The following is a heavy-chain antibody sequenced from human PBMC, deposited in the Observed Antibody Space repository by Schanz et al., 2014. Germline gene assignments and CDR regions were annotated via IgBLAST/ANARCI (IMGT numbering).Heavy chain of an antibody. CDR3: TSDYYYGMDV. Sequence: QVQLQGSGPGLVKPSETLSLTCIVSGGSISGDYWSWIRQSPGKGLEWIGHLYDSASTNYNPSLKSRVSMSIDTSKNQFSLKLSSVYYCARDRGMTTSDYYYGMDVWGQGTTVTVSS. CDR1: GGSISGDY. J-gene: IGHJ6*02. D-gene: IGHD4-17*01. CDR2: LYDSAST. V-gene: IGHV4-59*03.